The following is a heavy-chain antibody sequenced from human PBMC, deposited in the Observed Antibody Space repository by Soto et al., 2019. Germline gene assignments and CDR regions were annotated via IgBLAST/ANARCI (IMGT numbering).Heavy chain of an antibody. J-gene: IGHJ6*02. CDR3: ATARGFYGSDGYGMDV. Sequence: ASLKVSCKVSGYTLTELSMHWVRQAPGKGLEWMGGFDPEDGETIYAQKFQGRVTMTEDTSTDTAYMELSSLRSEDTAVYYCATARGFYGSDGYGMDVWGQGTTVTVSS. CDR1: GYTLTELS. D-gene: IGHD3-10*01. V-gene: IGHV1-24*01. CDR2: FDPEDGET.